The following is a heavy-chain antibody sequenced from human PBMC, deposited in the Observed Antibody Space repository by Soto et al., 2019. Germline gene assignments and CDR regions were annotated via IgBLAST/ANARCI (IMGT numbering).Heavy chain of an antibody. V-gene: IGHV4-34*01. CDR1: GGSFSDYY. CDR2: INHSGST. Sequence: XETLSLTCAVYGGSFSDYYWSWIRQPPGKGLEWIGEINHSGSTNYNPSLKSRVTISVDTSKNQFSLKLSSVTAADTAVYYCARGRLGASGYGYYYYGMDVWGQGTTVTVSS. J-gene: IGHJ6*02. CDR3: ARGRLGASGYGYYYYGMDV. D-gene: IGHD1-26*01.